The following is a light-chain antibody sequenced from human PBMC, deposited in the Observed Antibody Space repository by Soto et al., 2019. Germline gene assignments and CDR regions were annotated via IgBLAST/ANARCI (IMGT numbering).Light chain of an antibody. CDR2: AAS. V-gene: IGKV1-39*01. CDR3: QQANSFPLT. Sequence: DIQMTQSPSSLSASVGDEVTITCRASQTIMTYLNWYQLKPGKAPKLLIYAASSLQSGVPSRFSGSGSGTDFTLTISSLQPEDFATYYCQQANSFPLTCGQGTRLEIK. J-gene: IGKJ5*01. CDR1: QTIMTY.